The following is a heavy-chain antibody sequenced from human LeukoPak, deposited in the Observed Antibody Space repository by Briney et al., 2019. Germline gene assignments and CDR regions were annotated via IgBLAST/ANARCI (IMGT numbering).Heavy chain of an antibody. D-gene: IGHD6-19*01. CDR2: SSGSGGTT. CDR3: ARDGEWLVQDY. V-gene: IGHV3-23*01. Sequence: GGSLRLSCAASGFTFSSYGMSWVRQVPGKGLEWVSTSSGSGGTTYYADSVKGRFTISRDNSKNTLYLQMNSLRAEDTAFYYCARDGEWLVQDYWGQGTLVTVSS. CDR1: GFTFSSYG. J-gene: IGHJ4*02.